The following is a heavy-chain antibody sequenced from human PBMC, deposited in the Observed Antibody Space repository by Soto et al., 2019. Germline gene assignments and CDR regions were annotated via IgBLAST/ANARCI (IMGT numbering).Heavy chain of an antibody. V-gene: IGHV1-3*01. CDR3: AGGVGATAATFDY. Sequence: QVHLVQSGAEVKKPGASVKVSCKASGDIFTDYAIHWVRQAPRQRLEWLAWINPGNGDTQYSQKFQGRVTLTRDTSATTAYMELSSLRSEDTSVYFCAGGVGATAATFDYWGQGTLVTVSS. CDR2: INPGNGDT. D-gene: IGHD1-26*01. CDR1: GDIFTDYA. J-gene: IGHJ4*02.